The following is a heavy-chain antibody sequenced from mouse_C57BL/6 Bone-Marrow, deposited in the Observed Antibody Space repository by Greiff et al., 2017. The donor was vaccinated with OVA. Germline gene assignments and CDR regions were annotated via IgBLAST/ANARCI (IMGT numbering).Heavy chain of an antibody. CDR3: ARGVYDGYRGYAMDY. CDR2: INYDGSST. V-gene: IGHV5-16*01. CDR1: GFTFSDYY. Sequence: EVHLVESEGGLVQPGSSMKLSCTASGFTFSDYYMAWVRQVPEKGLEWVANINYDGSSTYYLDSLKSRFIISRDNAKNMLYLHMSSVKSEDTATYYGARGVYDGYRGYAMDYWGQGTSVTVSS. D-gene: IGHD2-3*01. J-gene: IGHJ4*01.